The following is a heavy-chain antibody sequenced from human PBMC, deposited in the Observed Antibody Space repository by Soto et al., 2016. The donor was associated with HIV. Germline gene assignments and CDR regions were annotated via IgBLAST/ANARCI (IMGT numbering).Heavy chain of an antibody. Sequence: EVQLLESGGGLIQPGESLRLSCAASGFPFSGYTMNWVRQAPGGGGGEKGLEWVSTISDNNSGADTHYADSVKGRFTISRDDSKNTVYLQMNSLRVEDTAVYYCTTRIRAHFDHWGQGTLVTVSS. V-gene: IGHV3-23*01. J-gene: IGHJ4*02. CDR3: TTRIRAHFDH. CDR1: GFPFSGYT. CDR2: ISDNNSGADT. D-gene: IGHD5-18*01.